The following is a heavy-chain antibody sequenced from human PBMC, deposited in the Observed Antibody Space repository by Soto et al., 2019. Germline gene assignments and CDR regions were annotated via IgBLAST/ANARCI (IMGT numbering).Heavy chain of an antibody. Sequence: PGGSLRLSCVASGFTVDDYAMHWVRQAPGKGLEWVSGISANGDNVDYADSVKGRFTVSRDNAKNSLFLQMNSLRPEDTALYYCAKDMKWGGMTTIHYFDSWGQGTQVTVPQ. J-gene: IGHJ4*02. CDR3: AKDMKWGGMTTIHYFDS. CDR2: ISANGDNV. D-gene: IGHD4-17*01. V-gene: IGHV3-9*01. CDR1: GFTVDDYA.